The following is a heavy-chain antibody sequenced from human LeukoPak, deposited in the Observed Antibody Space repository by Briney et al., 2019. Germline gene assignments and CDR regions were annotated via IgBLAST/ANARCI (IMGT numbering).Heavy chain of an antibody. J-gene: IGHJ4*02. V-gene: IGHV3-7*03. D-gene: IGHD3-10*01. CDR3: ARLDYYGSGSYQVDY. CDR1: GFTFSSYW. Sequence: PGGSLRLPCAASGFTFSSYWMSWVRQAPGKGLEWVANIKQDGSEKYYVDSVKGRFTISRDNAKNSLYLQMNSLRAEDTAVYYCARLDYYGSGSYQVDYWGQGTLVTVSS. CDR2: IKQDGSEK.